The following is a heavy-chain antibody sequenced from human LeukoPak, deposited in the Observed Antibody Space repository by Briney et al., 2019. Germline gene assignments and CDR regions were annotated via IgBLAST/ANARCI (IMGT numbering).Heavy chain of an antibody. D-gene: IGHD3-16*01. J-gene: IGHJ4*02. V-gene: IGHV4-4*07. CDR1: GGSISSYY. Sequence: PSETLSLTCTVSGGSISSYYWSWIRQLAGKGLEWIGRIYTSGSTNYNPSLKSRVTMSVDTSKNQFSLKLSSVSAADTAIYYCARHWGSEWVRSYDFDYWGQGTLATVSS. CDR3: ARHWGSEWVRSYDFDY. CDR2: IYTSGST.